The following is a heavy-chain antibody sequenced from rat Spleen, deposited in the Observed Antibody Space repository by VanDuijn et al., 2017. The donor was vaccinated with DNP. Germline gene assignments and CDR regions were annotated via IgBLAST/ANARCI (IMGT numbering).Heavy chain of an antibody. D-gene: IGHD1-12*02. J-gene: IGHJ2*01. CDR3: TTHGMVLHY. CDR2: ISPSGGKT. Sequence: EVQLVESGGGLVQPGRSLKLSCAASGFTFSNFDMAWVRLAPAKGLECVTSISPSGGKTYYRDSVKGRFTISRDNAKTTLYLQMDSLRSEDTATYYCTTHGMVLHYWGQGVMVTVSS. V-gene: IGHV5-25*01. CDR1: GFTFSNFD.